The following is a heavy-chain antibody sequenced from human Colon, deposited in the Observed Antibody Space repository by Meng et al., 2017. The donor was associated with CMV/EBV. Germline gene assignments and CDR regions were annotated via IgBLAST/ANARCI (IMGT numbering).Heavy chain of an antibody. V-gene: IGHV4-61*01. CDR1: GASVTTNNYY. D-gene: IGHD2-2*01. CDR2: IHHSGST. Sequence: SETLSLTCTVSGASVTTNNYYWNWIRQSPGKGLEWIGFIHHSGSTLRNPPLDSRVTMSVDTSKNQISLTLRSVTAADSAVYYCARDRPYAYYYFGLDVWGPGTTVTVSS. J-gene: IGHJ6*02. CDR3: ARDRPYAYYYFGLDV.